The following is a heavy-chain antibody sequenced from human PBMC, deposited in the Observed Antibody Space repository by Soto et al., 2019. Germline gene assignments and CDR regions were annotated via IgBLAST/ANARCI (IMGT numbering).Heavy chain of an antibody. CDR2: IIPIFGTA. V-gene: IGHV1-69*13. CDR1: GGTFSSYA. J-gene: IGHJ4*02. D-gene: IGHD2-15*01. CDR3: ARSRSSSYHHYIPIYVI. Sequence: ASVKVSCKASGGTFSSYAISWVRQAPGQGLEWMGGIIPIFGTANYAQKFQGRVTITADESTSTAYMELSSLRSEDTAVYYCARSRSSSYHHYIPIYVIWGQGTLVTVSS.